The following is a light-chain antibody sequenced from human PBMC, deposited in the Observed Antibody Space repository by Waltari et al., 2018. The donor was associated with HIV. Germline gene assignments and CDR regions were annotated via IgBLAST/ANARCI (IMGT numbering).Light chain of an antibody. CDR3: HQYLSAPWT. Sequence: DIVMTQSPDSLAASLGDRATINCKSSQSLLYSANNKNYLAWSQQKPGQPPKLLIYWASSRESGVPDRFSGSGSGTDFTLTISSLQADDGAVYYCHQYLSAPWTFGQGTKVEIK. CDR1: QSLLYSANNKNY. V-gene: IGKV4-1*01. J-gene: IGKJ1*01. CDR2: WAS.